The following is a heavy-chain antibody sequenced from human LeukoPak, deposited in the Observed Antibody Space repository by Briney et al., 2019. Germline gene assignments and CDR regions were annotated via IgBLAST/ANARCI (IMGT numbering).Heavy chain of an antibody. J-gene: IGHJ6*03. V-gene: IGHV4-59*12. CDR3: ARDRYYYDSSGYKYMDV. CDR2: IYYSGST. D-gene: IGHD3-22*01. Sequence: SETLSLTCTVSGGSISRYYWSWIRQPPGKGLEWIGYIYYSGSTNYNPSLKSRVTISVDTSKNQFSLKLNSVTAADTAVYYCARDRYYYDSSGYKYMDVWGKGTTVTVSS. CDR1: GGSISRYY.